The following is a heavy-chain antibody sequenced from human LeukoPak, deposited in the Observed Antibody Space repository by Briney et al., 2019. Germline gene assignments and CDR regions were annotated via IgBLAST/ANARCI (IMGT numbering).Heavy chain of an antibody. CDR2: TKYRSKWYS. J-gene: IGHJ4*02. D-gene: IGHD6-13*01. CDR3: ARGRADSSSWLFDY. CDR1: GDSVSSNSAA. Sequence: SQTLSLTCVISGDSVSSNSAAWNWIRQSPSRGLEWLGRTKYRSKWYSDYTVSVKSRITINPDTSKNQFSLQLNSVTPEDTAVYYCARGRADSSSWLFDYWGQGTLVTVSS. V-gene: IGHV6-1*01.